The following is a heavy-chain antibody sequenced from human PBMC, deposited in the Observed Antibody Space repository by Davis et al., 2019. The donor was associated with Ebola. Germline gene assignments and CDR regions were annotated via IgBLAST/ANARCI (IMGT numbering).Heavy chain of an antibody. D-gene: IGHD6-13*01. CDR1: GGSFSGYY. CDR2: INHSGST. Sequence: SETLSLTCAVYGGSFSGYYWSWIRQPPGKGLEWIGEINHSGSTNYNPSLKSRVTISVDTSNNQFSLKLSSVTAADTAVYYCARQPYSSSWYNYYGMDVWGQGTTVTVSS. J-gene: IGHJ6*02. V-gene: IGHV4-34*01. CDR3: ARQPYSSSWYNYYGMDV.